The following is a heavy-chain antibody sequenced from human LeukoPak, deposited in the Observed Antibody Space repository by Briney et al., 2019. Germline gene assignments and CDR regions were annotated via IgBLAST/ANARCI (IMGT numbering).Heavy chain of an antibody. CDR2: MNPNSGNT. J-gene: IGHJ5*02. CDR3: ARAPYYDISPNWFDP. D-gene: IGHD3-9*01. CDR1: GYTFASYD. Sequence: ASVKVSCKASGYTFASYDINWVRQATGQGLEWMGWMNPNSGNTGYAQKFQGRVTMTRNTSISTAYMELSSLRSEDTAVYYCARAPYYDISPNWFDPWGQGTLVTVSS. V-gene: IGHV1-8*01.